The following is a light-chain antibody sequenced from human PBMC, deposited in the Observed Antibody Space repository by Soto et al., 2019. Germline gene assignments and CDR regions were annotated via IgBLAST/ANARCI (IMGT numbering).Light chain of an antibody. CDR1: QAIRND. Sequence: AIQMTQSPSSLSASVGDRVTITCRASQAIRNDLGWYQQKPGKAPNLLIYAVSHLQSGAPSRFSGSGSGTDFTLTISSLQPEDFATYYCLQDYDFPFTFGGGTKVELK. J-gene: IGKJ4*01. CDR2: AVS. CDR3: LQDYDFPFT. V-gene: IGKV1-6*01.